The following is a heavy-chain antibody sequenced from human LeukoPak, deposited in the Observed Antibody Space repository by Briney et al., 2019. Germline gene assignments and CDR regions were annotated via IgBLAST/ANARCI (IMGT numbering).Heavy chain of an antibody. J-gene: IGHJ4*02. Sequence: SETLSLTCTVSDGAIAGYSWSWIRQAPGRGLEWIGYIYYSGDTNYNPSLQSRVTVSVDTSKNQFSLRLTSVSAADTAVYYCAKAPEFYYYGSGSYGAFDYWGQGTLVTVSS. D-gene: IGHD3-10*01. CDR3: AKAPEFYYYGSGSYGAFDY. V-gene: IGHV4-59*01. CDR2: IYYSGDT. CDR1: DGAIAGYS.